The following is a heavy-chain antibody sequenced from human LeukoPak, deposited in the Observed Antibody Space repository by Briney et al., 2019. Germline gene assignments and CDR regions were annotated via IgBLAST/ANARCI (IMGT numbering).Heavy chain of an antibody. CDR2: IYYSGST. J-gene: IGHJ5*02. V-gene: IGHV4-30-4*01. D-gene: IGHD2-21*02. CDR1: GGSISSGDYY. Sequence: SETLSLTCTVSGGSISSGDYYWSWIRQPPGKGLEWIGYIYYSGSTYYNPSLKSRVTISVDTSKNQFSLKLSSVTAADTAVYYCARDDCGGDCSTIGWFDPWGQGTLVTVSS. CDR3: ARDDCGGDCSTIGWFDP.